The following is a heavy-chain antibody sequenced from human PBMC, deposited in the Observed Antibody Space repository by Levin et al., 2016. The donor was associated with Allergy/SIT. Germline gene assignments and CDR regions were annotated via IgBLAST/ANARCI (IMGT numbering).Heavy chain of an antibody. CDR2: ISYDGSNK. D-gene: IGHD1-26*01. CDR1: GFTFSSYG. CDR3: ARSAGVGAIDFDY. J-gene: IGHJ4*02. Sequence: GESLKISCAASGFTFSSYGMHWVRQAPGKGLEWVAVISYDGSNKYYADSVKGRFTISRDNSKNTLYLQMNSLRAEDTAVYYCARSAGVGAIDFDYWGQGTLVTVSS. V-gene: IGHV3-30*03.